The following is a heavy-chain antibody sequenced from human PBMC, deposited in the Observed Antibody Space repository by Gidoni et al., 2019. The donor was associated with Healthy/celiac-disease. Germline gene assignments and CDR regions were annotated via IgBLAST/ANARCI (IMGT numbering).Heavy chain of an antibody. D-gene: IGHD2-2*02. V-gene: IGHV1-69*09. J-gene: IGHJ5*02. CDR3: ARRDCSSTSCYSWWFDP. CDR1: GGTFRSYS. Sequence: QVQLVQSGAEVKKPGSSLKVSFKASGGTFRSYSISWVRQAPGQGLEWMGRIIPILGIANYAQKFQGRVTITADKSTSTAYMELSSLRSEDTAVYYCARRDCSSTSCYSWWFDPWGQGTLVTVSS. CDR2: IIPILGIA.